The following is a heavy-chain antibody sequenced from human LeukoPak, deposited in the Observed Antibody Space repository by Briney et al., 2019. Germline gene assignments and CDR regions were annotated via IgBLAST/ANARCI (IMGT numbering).Heavy chain of an antibody. V-gene: IGHV4-4*07. Sequence: PSETLSLTCSVSGDSISYFYWSWIRQAAGKGLEWIGRISASGSTDYNASLKSRVTMSVDTSKNQLSLKVISVTAADTAVYYCARPDFDEMASHPYDLWGRGALVTVSS. CDR3: ARPDFDEMASHPYDL. D-gene: IGHD5-24*01. CDR2: ISASGST. CDR1: GDSISYFY. J-gene: IGHJ2*01.